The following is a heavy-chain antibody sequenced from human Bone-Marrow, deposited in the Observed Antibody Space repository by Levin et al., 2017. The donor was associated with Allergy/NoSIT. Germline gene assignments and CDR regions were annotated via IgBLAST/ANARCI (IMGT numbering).Heavy chain of an antibody. Sequence: SQTLSLTCTVSGGSISSGDYYWSWIRQPPGKGLEWIGYIYYSGSTYYNPSLKSRVTISVDTSKNQFSLKLSSVTAADTAVYYCARVGRDYGGNFDYWGQGTLVTVSS. D-gene: IGHD4-23*01. CDR1: GGSISSGDYY. V-gene: IGHV4-30-4*01. CDR3: ARVGRDYGGNFDY. CDR2: IYYSGST. J-gene: IGHJ4*02.